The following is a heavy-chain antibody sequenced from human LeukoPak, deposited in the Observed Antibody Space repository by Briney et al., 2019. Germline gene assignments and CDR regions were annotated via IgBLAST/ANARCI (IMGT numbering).Heavy chain of an antibody. D-gene: IGHD6-13*01. V-gene: IGHV3-30*02. CDR2: IRYDGSNK. J-gene: IGHJ4*02. CDR3: AKAEGIAAAGTDY. CDR1: GFTFSSYG. Sequence: PGGSLRLSCAASGFTFSSYGMHWVRQAPGKGLEWVAFIRYDGSNKYYADSVKGRFTISRDNSKNTLYLQMNSLRAEDTAVYYCAKAEGIAAAGTDYWGQGTLVTVSS.